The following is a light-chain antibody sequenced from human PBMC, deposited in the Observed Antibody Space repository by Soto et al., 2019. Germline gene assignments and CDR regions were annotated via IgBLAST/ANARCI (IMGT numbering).Light chain of an antibody. CDR3: QSYDSSLSGSV. Sequence: QSVLTQPPSVSGAPGQRVTISCTGSSSNIGAGYDVHWYQQLPGTAPKLLIYGNSNRPSGVPDRFSGSKSGTPASLAITGLRAEDEADYYCQSYDSSLSGSVFGGGTKLTVL. CDR2: GNS. V-gene: IGLV1-40*01. CDR1: SSNIGAGYD. J-gene: IGLJ2*01.